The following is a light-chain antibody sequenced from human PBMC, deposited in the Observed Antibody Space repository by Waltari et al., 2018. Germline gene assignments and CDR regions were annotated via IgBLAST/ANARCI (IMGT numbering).Light chain of an antibody. J-gene: IGKJ2*01. V-gene: IGKV1-39*01. Sequence: DIQMTQSPSSLSASVGDRVTITCRASQSISSYLNWYQQKPGKAPKLLIYAASSLQSGVPSRFSGSGSGTEFTLTISSLQPEDFATYYCQQSYSTPYTFGQATKLEIK. CDR1: QSISSY. CDR3: QQSYSTPYT. CDR2: AAS.